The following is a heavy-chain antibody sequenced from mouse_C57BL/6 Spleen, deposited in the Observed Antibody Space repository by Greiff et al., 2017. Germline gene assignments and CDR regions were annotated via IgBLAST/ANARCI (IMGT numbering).Heavy chain of an antibody. CDR3: ARELLRVSVYAY. CDR2: INPSNGGT. J-gene: IGHJ3*01. CDR1: GYTFTSYW. V-gene: IGHV1-53*01. D-gene: IGHD1-1*01. Sequence: QVQLQQPGTELVKPGASVKLSCKASGYTFTSYWMHWVKQRPGQGLEWIGNINPSNGGTNYNEKFKSKATLTVDKSSSTASMQRSSLTSEDSAVYSCARELLRVSVYAYWGQATLVTFSA.